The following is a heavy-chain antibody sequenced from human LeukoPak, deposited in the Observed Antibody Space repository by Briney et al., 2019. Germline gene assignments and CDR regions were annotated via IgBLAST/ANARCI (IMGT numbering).Heavy chain of an antibody. CDR1: GFTFSSYA. V-gene: IGHV4-34*01. D-gene: IGHD6-19*01. CDR2: INHSGST. CDR3: ARGLEAYSSGTFDY. Sequence: GSLRLSCAASGFTFSSYAMSWIRQPPGKGLEWIGEINHSGSTNYNPSLKSRVTISVDTSKNQFSLNLSSVTAADTAVYYCARGLEAYSSGTFDYWGQGTLVTVSS. J-gene: IGHJ4*02.